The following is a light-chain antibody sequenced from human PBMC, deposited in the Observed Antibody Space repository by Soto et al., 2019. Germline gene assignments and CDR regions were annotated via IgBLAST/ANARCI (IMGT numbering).Light chain of an antibody. V-gene: IGKV2-28*01. J-gene: IGKJ1*01. CDR1: QSLLHSNGYNY. Sequence: DIVMTQSPLSLHVTPGEPASISCRSSQSLLHSNGYNYLDWYLQKPGQSPQVLIYFGSNRASGVPDRFSGSGSGTDFTLKISRVEAEDVGVYYCMQPLQTPWTFGQGTKVEVK. CDR3: MQPLQTPWT. CDR2: FGS.